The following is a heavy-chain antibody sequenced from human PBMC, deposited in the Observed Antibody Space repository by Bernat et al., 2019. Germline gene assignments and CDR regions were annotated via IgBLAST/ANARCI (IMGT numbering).Heavy chain of an antibody. CDR2: ISGSGGST. V-gene: IGHV3-23*01. CDR3: ASRPPIVVVPAAT. Sequence: EVQLLESGGGLVQPGGSLRLSCAASGFTFSSYAMSWVRQAPGKGLEWVSAISGSGGSTYYADSGKGRFTISRDNSKNTLYLQMNSLRAEDTAVYYCASRPPIVVVPAATWGKGTTVTVSS. D-gene: IGHD2-2*01. CDR1: GFTFSSYA. J-gene: IGHJ6*04.